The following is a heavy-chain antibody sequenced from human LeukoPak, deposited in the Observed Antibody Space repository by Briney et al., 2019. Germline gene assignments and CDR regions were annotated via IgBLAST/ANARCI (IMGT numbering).Heavy chain of an antibody. V-gene: IGHV1-46*01. CDR2: INPSGGST. CDR3: ARDSNEVSGSSYYYYYYMDV. Sequence: GASVKVSCKASGYTFTSYGISWVRQAPGQGLEWMGIINPSGGSTSYAQKFQGRVTMTRDTSTSTVYMELSSLRSEDTAVYYCARDSNEVSGSSYYYYYYMDVWGKGTTVTVSS. J-gene: IGHJ6*03. CDR1: GYTFTSYG. D-gene: IGHD3-10*01.